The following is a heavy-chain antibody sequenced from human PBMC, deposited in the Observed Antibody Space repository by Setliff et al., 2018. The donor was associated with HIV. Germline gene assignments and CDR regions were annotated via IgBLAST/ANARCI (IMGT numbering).Heavy chain of an antibody. CDR2: ISTSGNT. Sequence: PSETLSLTCNVSIGSISSYYWNWIRQPAGTGLQWIGRISTSGNTNYNPSLKNRLTMSLDTSKQQFSLRLSSVTAADTAIYYCASGPAWRSDFGLHTFDYWGQGTLVTVSS. D-gene: IGHD2-2*01. J-gene: IGHJ4*02. V-gene: IGHV4-4*07. CDR3: ASGPAWRSDFGLHTFDY. CDR1: IGSISSYY.